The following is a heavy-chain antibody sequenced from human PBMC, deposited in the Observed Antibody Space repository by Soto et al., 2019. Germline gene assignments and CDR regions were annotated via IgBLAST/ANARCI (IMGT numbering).Heavy chain of an antibody. Sequence: QVQLQESGPGLVKPSQTLSLTCTVSGGSISSGDYYWSWIRQPPRNGLEWSGYIHYSGSTYYNPSLKSRVTISVDTSKNQFSLKLSSVTAADTAVYYCARDVKRGYSGYETDYWGQGTLVTVSS. J-gene: IGHJ4*02. CDR1: GGSISSGDYY. CDR3: ARDVKRGYSGYETDY. D-gene: IGHD5-12*01. CDR2: IHYSGST. V-gene: IGHV4-30-4*01.